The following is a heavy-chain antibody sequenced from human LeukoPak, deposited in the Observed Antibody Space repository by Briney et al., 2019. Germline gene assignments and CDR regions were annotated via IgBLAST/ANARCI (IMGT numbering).Heavy chain of an antibody. CDR2: IYYSGST. V-gene: IGHV4-59*01. Sequence: SETLSLTCTVSGGSISSYYWSWIRQPPGKGLEWIGYIYYSGSTNYNPSLKSRVTISVDTSKNQFSLKLSSVTAADTAVYYCARGGYFDWLLSSGFDPWGQGTLVTVSS. CDR3: ARGGYFDWLLSSGFDP. D-gene: IGHD3-9*01. J-gene: IGHJ5*02. CDR1: GGSISSYY.